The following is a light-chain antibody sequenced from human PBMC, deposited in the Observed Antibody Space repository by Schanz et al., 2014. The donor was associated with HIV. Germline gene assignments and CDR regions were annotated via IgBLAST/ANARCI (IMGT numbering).Light chain of an antibody. J-gene: IGLJ2*01. CDR1: YANIGSNT. CDR2: SND. CDR3: QSYDSSLSAL. V-gene: IGLV1-44*01. Sequence: QSVLTQPPSASGTPGQTVTISCSGTYANIGSNTVSWFRQFPGTAPKLLIHSNDQRPSVVPDRFSGSKSGTSVSLAITGLQAEDEADYYCQSYDSSLSALFGGGTKLTVL.